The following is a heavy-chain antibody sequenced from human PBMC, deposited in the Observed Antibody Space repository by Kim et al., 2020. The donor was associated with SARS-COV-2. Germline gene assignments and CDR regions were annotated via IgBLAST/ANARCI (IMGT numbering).Heavy chain of an antibody. CDR2: INAGNGNT. V-gene: IGHV1-3*01. D-gene: IGHD2-15*01. CDR3: ASTSGVVAATPVEAYWFDP. J-gene: IGHJ5*02. CDR1: GYTFTSYA. Sequence: ASVKVSCKASGYTFTSYAMHWVRQAPGQRLEWMGWINAGNGNTKYSQKFQGRVTITRDTSASTAYMELSSLRSEDTAVYYCASTSGVVAATPVEAYWFDPWGQGTLVTVSS.